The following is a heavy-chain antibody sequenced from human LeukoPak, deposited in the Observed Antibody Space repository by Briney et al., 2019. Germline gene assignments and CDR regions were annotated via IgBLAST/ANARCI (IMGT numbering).Heavy chain of an antibody. CDR3: ARETPAFFGQQLVPDAFDI. J-gene: IGHJ3*02. D-gene: IGHD6-13*01. Sequence: SETLSLTCTVSGGSISSGGYYWSWIRQHPGKGLEWIGSIYYSGSTYYNPSLKSRVTISVDTSKNQFSLKLSSVTAADTAVYYCARETPAFFGQQLVPDAFDIWGQGTMVSVSS. CDR1: GGSISSGGYY. V-gene: IGHV4-39*07. CDR2: IYYSGST.